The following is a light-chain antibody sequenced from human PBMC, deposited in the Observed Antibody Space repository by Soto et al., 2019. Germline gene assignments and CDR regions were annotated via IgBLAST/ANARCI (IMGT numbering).Light chain of an antibody. V-gene: IGKV3-20*01. CDR2: GSS. Sequence: EIVLTQSPGTLSLSSGERATLSCRASQSVRSNYLAWYQQKPGQAPRLLSYGSSHRATGIPDRFGGSWSGIDFTLTISRLEAADVVLDYVQQYASSPITFGGGTKVEIK. CDR3: QQYASSPIT. J-gene: IGKJ4*01. CDR1: QSVRSNY.